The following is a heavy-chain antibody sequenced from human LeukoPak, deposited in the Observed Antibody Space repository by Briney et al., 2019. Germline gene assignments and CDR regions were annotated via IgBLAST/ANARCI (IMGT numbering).Heavy chain of an antibody. CDR3: AKSWYQLILYYFDY. CDR1: GFTFSSYG. CDR2: IQYDGSNK. Sequence: GGSLRLSCAASGFTFSSYGMHWVRQAPGKGLEWVAFIQYDGSNKYYADSVKGRFTISRDNSKNTLYLQMNSLRAEDTAVYYCAKSWYQLILYYFDYWGQGTLATVSS. V-gene: IGHV3-30*02. D-gene: IGHD2-2*01. J-gene: IGHJ4*02.